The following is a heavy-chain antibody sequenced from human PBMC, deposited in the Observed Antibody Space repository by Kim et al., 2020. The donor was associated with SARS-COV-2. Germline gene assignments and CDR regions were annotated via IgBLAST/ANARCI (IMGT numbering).Heavy chain of an antibody. CDR2: IKSKTDGGTT. CDR3: TTDLSQSLLGYSSGWYYEGDFDY. Sequence: GGSLRLSCAASGFTFSNAWMSWVRQAPGKGLEWVGRIKSKTDGGTTDYAATVKGRFTISRDDSKNTMYLQMNSLKTEDTAVYYCTTDLSQSLLGYSSGWYYEGDFDYWGQGTLVTVSS. J-gene: IGHJ4*02. CDR1: GFTFSNAW. D-gene: IGHD6-19*01. V-gene: IGHV3-15*01.